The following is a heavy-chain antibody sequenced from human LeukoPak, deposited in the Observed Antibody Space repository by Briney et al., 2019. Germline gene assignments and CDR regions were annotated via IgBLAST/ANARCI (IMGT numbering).Heavy chain of an antibody. V-gene: IGHV1-2*02. CDR2: INPNSGGT. J-gene: IGHJ5*02. CDR3: ARVGYCSSTSCYGGWFDP. Sequence: GASVKVSCKASGYTFTGYYMHWVRQAPGQGLEWMGWINPNSGGTNYAQKFQGRVTMTRDTSISTAYMELSRLRSDDTAVYYCARVGYCSSTSCYGGWFDPWGQGTLVTVSS. D-gene: IGHD2-2*03. CDR1: GYTFTGYY.